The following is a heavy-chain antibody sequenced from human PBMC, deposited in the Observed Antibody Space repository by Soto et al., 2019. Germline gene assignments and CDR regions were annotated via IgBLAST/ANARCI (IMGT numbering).Heavy chain of an antibody. D-gene: IGHD3-10*01. Sequence: SETLSLTCTVSGGSISSSSYYWGWIRQPPGKGLEWIGSIYYSGSTYYNPSLKSRVTISVDTSKNQFSLKLSSVTAADTAVYYCARQGNYYGSGSHRSHWFDPWGQGTLVTVSS. V-gene: IGHV4-39*01. CDR1: GGSISSSSYY. J-gene: IGHJ5*02. CDR3: ARQGNYYGSGSHRSHWFDP. CDR2: IYYSGST.